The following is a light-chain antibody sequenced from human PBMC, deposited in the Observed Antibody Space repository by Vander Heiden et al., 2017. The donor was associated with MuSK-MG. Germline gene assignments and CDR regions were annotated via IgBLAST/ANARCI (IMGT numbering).Light chain of an antibody. CDR2: AAS. CDR3: QQLNSYPIT. J-gene: IGKJ5*01. CDR1: QGISSY. Sequence: DIRLTQSPSFLSASVGDRVPITCRASQGISSYLAWYQQKPGKAPKLLIYAASTLESGVPSRFSGSGSGTEFTLTISSLQPEDCATYYCQQLNSYPITFGQGARLEIK. V-gene: IGKV1-9*01.